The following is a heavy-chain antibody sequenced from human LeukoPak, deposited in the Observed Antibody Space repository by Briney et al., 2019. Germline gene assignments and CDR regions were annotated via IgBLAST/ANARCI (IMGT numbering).Heavy chain of an antibody. CDR3: ARHGGSGTFPLDN. V-gene: IGHV4-59*08. D-gene: IGHD3-10*01. Sequence: SETLPLTCSVSGRSISGVSWSWIRQTPGRGLEWLGYFAHAEQTSYNPSLRSRITVSADTSKNQISLKLRSVTAADTAIYYCARHGGSGTFPLDNWGQGILVTVSS. J-gene: IGHJ4*02. CDR2: FAHAEQT. CDR1: GRSISGVS.